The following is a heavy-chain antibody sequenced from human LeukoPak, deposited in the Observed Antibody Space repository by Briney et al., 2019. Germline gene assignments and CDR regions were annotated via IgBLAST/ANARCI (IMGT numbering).Heavy chain of an antibody. D-gene: IGHD3-22*01. J-gene: IGHJ4*02. Sequence: GGSLRLAWAASGFTFSNYAMHWVRQAPGKGLEWVTVISYDGSNKYYPDSVKGRFTISRDGSKNTLYLQMNSLRAEDTAVYYCARDLHYYDTSGCFDYWGQGTLVTVSS. CDR1: GFTFSNYA. CDR2: ISYDGSNK. CDR3: ARDLHYYDTSGCFDY. V-gene: IGHV3-30*04.